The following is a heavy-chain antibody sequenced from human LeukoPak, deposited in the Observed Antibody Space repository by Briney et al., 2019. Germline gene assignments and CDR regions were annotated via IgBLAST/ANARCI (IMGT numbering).Heavy chain of an antibody. CDR3: VTDHESSRQKRFDY. D-gene: IGHD6-13*01. Sequence: GGSLRLSCAASGFSFTSCWMNWVRQAPGKGLEWVGNINQDGSETNYVDSVKGRFNISRENADNSLFLQMDNLGVDDTAVYYCVTDHESSRQKRFDYRGQGTLVTVAS. CDR1: GFSFTSCW. V-gene: IGHV3-7*01. J-gene: IGHJ4*02. CDR2: INQDGSET.